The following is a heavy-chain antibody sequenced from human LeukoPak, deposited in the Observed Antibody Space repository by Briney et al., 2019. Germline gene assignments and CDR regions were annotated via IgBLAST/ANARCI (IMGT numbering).Heavy chain of an antibody. CDR3: ARVVYGGNFDY. Sequence: SETLSLTCTVSGGSISSYYWSWIRQPPGKGLEWIGYIYYSGSTNCNPSLKSRVTISVDTSKNQFSLKLSSVTAADTAVYYCARVVYGGNFDYWGQGTLVTVSS. CDR2: IYYSGST. D-gene: IGHD4-23*01. J-gene: IGHJ4*02. CDR1: GGSISSYY. V-gene: IGHV4-59*01.